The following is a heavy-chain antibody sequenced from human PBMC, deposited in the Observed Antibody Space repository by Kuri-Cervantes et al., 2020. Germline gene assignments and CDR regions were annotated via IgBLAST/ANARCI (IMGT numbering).Heavy chain of an antibody. CDR1: GFTFSSYS. J-gene: IGHJ2*01. CDR3: ARVTPSGGGYFDI. Sequence: GGSLRLSCAVSGFTFSSYSMNWVRQAPGKGLEWVSSISSSSSYIYYADSVKGRFTNSRDNAKNSLYLQMNSLRAEDTAVYYCARVTPSGGGYFDIWGRGTLVTVSS. CDR2: ISSSSSYI. D-gene: IGHD6-19*01. V-gene: IGHV3-21*01.